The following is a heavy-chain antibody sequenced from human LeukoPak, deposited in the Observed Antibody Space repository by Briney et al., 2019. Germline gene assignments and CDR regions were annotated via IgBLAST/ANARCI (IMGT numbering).Heavy chain of an antibody. CDR3: ASDCSGGSCGLFDY. D-gene: IGHD2-15*01. Sequence: KSGGSLRPSCAASGFTFSSYSMNWVRQAPGKGLEWVSSISSSSSYIYYADSVKGRFTISRDDAKNSLYLQMNSLRAEDMAVYYCASDCSGGSCGLFDYWGQGTLVTVSS. J-gene: IGHJ4*02. V-gene: IGHV3-21*01. CDR2: ISSSSSYI. CDR1: GFTFSSYS.